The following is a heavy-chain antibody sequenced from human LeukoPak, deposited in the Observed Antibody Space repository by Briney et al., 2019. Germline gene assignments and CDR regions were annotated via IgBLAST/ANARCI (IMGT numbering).Heavy chain of an antibody. D-gene: IGHD3-9*01. V-gene: IGHV3-23*01. CDR1: GFTFSSYA. J-gene: IGHJ3*02. CDR2: ISGSGGST. CDR3: ARDRHDILTGYTDAFDI. Sequence: GGSLRLSCAASGFTFSSYAMSWVRQAPGKGLEWVSAISGSGGSTYYADSVKGRFTISRDNSKNTLYLQMNSLRAEDTAVYYCARDRHDILTGYTDAFDIWGQGTMVTVSS.